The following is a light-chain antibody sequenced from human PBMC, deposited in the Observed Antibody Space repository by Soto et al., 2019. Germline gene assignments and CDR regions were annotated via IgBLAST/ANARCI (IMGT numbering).Light chain of an antibody. Sequence: EIVMTQSPATLSVSPGERATLSCRASQSVSSNLAWYPQKPGQAPRLLIYGASTRATGITARFSGSGSGTKFTLNIGSLQSEDFAVDYCQQYNNWPPLTGRGGTKMEIK. CDR3: QQYNNWPPLT. J-gene: IGKJ4*02. CDR2: GAS. V-gene: IGKV3-15*01. CDR1: QSVSSN.